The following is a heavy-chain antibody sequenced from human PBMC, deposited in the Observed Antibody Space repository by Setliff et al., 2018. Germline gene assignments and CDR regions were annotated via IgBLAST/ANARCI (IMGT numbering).Heavy chain of an antibody. D-gene: IGHD3-10*01. V-gene: IGHV4-59*01. J-gene: IGHJ6*02. CDR3: ARLSWDGLRYYGLDV. CDR1: GVSISSYY. CDR2: IQKSGSA. Sequence: SETLSLTCNVSGVSISSYYWSWIRQPPGKGLECIGYIQKSGSANYNTSLMSRVTISVDTSRNQFSLKLRSVTAADTAVYYCARLSWDGLRYYGLDVWGQGATVTVSS.